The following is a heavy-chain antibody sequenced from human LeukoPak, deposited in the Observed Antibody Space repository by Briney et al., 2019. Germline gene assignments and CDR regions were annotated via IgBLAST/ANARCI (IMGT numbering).Heavy chain of an antibody. CDR2: IKPSGGNT. V-gene: IGHV1-46*01. D-gene: IGHD5-18*01. CDR3: ARIEGRTAMVTD. CDR1: GYTFTSYY. J-gene: IGHJ4*02. Sequence: ASVNVSCKASGYTFTSYYMHWVRQAPGQGLEWMGIIKPSGGNTNYAQKFQGRVTMTRDTSTSTVYMELSSLRSEDTAVYYCARIEGRTAMVTDWGQGTLVIVSS.